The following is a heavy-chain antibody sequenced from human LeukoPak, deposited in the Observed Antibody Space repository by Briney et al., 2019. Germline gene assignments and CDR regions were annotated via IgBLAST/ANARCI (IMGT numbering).Heavy chain of an antibody. CDR3: ASVGGYDPLFDY. CDR1: GFTVSSNY. J-gene: IGHJ4*02. CDR2: IYSGGST. V-gene: IGHV3-66*02. D-gene: IGHD5-12*01. Sequence: GGSLRLSCAASGFTVSSNYMSWVRQAPGKGLEWVSVIYSGGSTYYADSVKGRFTISRDNSKNTLYLQMNSLRTEDTAVYYCASVGGYDPLFDYWGQGTLVTVSS.